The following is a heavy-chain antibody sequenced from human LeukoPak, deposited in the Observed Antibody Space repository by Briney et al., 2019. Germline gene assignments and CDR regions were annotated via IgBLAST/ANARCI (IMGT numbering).Heavy chain of an antibody. CDR1: GFTFSSYG. J-gene: IGHJ4*02. Sequence: PGGSLRLSCAASGFTFSSYGMHWVRQAPGKGLEWVAVISYDGSNKYYADSVKGRFTISRDNSKNTLYLQMNSLRAEDTAVYYCAKDNAEMATIIPDLDYWGQGTLVTVSS. V-gene: IGHV3-30*18. CDR3: AKDNAEMATIIPDLDY. CDR2: ISYDGSNK. D-gene: IGHD5-24*01.